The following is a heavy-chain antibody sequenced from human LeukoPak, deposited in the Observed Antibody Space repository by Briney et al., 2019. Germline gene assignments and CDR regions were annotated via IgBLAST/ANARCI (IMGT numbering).Heavy chain of an antibody. Sequence: ASVNVSCKASGYTFTGYYMHWVRQAPGQGLEWMGRINPNSGGTNYAQKFQGRVTMTRDTSISTAYMELSRLRSDDTAVYYCARDKGSSWYKGGVDFDYWGQGTLVTVSS. CDR2: INPNSGGT. D-gene: IGHD6-13*01. V-gene: IGHV1-2*06. CDR1: GYTFTGYY. CDR3: ARDKGSSWYKGGVDFDY. J-gene: IGHJ4*02.